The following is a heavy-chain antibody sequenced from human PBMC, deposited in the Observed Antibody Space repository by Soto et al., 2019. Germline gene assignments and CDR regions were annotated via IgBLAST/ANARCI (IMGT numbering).Heavy chain of an antibody. V-gene: IGHV3-30*18. D-gene: IGHD1-26*01. CDR1: GFSFSSYA. J-gene: IGHJ4*02. CDR2: ISYDGSDM. CDR3: AKDPRGIVGAGAWLDS. Sequence: QVHLVESGGDVVQPGRSLRLSCEASGFSFSSYAIHWVRQAPGKGLEWVAVISYDGSDMYYGDSVKGRFTISRDNSKNTLYLQMNSLRPDDTAVYYCAKDPRGIVGAGAWLDSWGQGTLVIVSS.